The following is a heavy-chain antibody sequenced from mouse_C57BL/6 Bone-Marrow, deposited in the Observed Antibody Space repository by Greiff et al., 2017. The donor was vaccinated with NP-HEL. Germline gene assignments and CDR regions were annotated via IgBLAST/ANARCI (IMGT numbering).Heavy chain of an antibody. Sequence: QVQLQQPGAELVKPGSSVKLSCNASGSPFTSSWMPWVQQRPGRGLAWIGRLDPTRCCTKYNEKFKSKATLTVDKPSSTAYMQLSSLTSEDSAVYYCARGEYCSSLDYWGQGTTLTVSS. V-gene: IGHV1-72*01. D-gene: IGHD1-1*01. J-gene: IGHJ2*01. CDR1: GSPFTSSW. CDR3: ARGEYCSSLDY. CDR2: LDPTRCCT.